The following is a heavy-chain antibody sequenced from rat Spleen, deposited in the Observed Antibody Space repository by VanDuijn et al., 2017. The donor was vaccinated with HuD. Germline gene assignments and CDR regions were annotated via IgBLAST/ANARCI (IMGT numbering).Heavy chain of an antibody. J-gene: IGHJ4*01. CDR3: ASLMYTPDYLGVMDV. CDR2: ISYEGSST. Sequence: EVQLVESGGGLVQPGRSLKLSCAASGFTFSDYGMAWVRQAPTKGLEWVASISYEGSSTYYGDSVKGRFTISRDNAKSTLYLQMDSLRSEDTATYYCASLMYTPDYLGVMDVWGQGTSVTVSS. V-gene: IGHV5-29*01. D-gene: IGHD1-6*01. CDR1: GFTFSDYG.